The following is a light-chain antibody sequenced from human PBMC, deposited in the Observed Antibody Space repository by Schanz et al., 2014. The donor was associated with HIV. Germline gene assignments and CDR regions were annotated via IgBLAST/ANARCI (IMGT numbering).Light chain of an antibody. CDR2: DNT. CDR3: QSFDDSLSGVV. V-gene: IGLV1-40*01. CDR1: SSNIGAGFD. Sequence: QSVLAQPPSVSGAPGQRVTISCTGSSSNIGAGFDVHWYQLLPGTAPKLLIFDNTNRPSGVPARFSVSRSGTSASLVISGLRSEDEADYYCQSFDDSLSGVVFGGGTKLTVL. J-gene: IGLJ2*01.